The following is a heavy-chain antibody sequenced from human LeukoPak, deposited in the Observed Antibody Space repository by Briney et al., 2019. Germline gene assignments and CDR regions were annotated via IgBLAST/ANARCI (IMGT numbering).Heavy chain of an antibody. CDR3: AREEVRGAREYYYGMDV. J-gene: IGHJ6*02. Sequence: GGSLRLSCAASGFTFSSYAMHWVRQAPGKGLEWVAVISYDGSNKYYADSVKGRFTISRDNSKNTLYLQMNSLRAKDTAVYYCAREEVRGAREYYYGMDVWGQGTTVTVSS. V-gene: IGHV3-30-3*01. D-gene: IGHD3-10*01. CDR2: ISYDGSNK. CDR1: GFTFSSYA.